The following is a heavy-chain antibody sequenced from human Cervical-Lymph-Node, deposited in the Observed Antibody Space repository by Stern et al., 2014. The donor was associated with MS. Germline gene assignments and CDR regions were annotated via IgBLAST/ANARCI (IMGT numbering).Heavy chain of an antibody. CDR3: ATFIATAGTFNY. Sequence: QVQLVQSGAEVKKPGASVKVSCKASGHTTTSYGISWVRQAPGQGLEWMGWISAHNGKTNYVQKCQGRVTMTTDTSTSTAYMEVRSLRSDDTAVYYCATFIATAGTFNYWGQGTLVTVSS. J-gene: IGHJ4*02. D-gene: IGHD6-25*01. CDR1: GHTTTSYG. CDR2: ISAHNGKT. V-gene: IGHV1-18*01.